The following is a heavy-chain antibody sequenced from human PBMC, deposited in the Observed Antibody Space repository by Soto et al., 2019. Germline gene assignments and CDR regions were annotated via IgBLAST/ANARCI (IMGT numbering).Heavy chain of an antibody. Sequence: QVQLVHSGAEVKKPGASVKVSCRASGYTFTAYSMHWVRQAPGQGLEWMGWFNPNSGDTIYAQKFQGRVTLTRDTSISTAYMELYSLTSDDTAVYYCAREASAVISLDYWGQGTLVTVSS. CDR3: AREASAVISLDY. D-gene: IGHD6-19*01. CDR2: FNPNSGDT. J-gene: IGHJ4*02. V-gene: IGHV1-2*02. CDR1: GYTFTAYS.